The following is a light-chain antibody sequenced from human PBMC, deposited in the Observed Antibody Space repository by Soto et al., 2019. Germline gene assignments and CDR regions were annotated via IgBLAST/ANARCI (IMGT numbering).Light chain of an antibody. CDR2: NDD. J-gene: IGLJ3*02. CDR1: GSNIGAFD. V-gene: IGLV1-44*01. CDR3: STWDDSLNGWV. Sequence: QSVLTQPPSVSGAPGQRVTISCAGSGSNIGAFDVHWYQQLPGRAPKLLMFNDDQRPSGVPDRFSGSRSGTSASLAISGLQSDDEADYFCSTWDDSLNGWVFGGGTKLTVL.